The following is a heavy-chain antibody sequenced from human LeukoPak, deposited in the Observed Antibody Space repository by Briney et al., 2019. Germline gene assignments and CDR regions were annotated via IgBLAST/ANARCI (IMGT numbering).Heavy chain of an antibody. CDR3: ARENDFWSGYAFDY. CDR1: GGSISSYY. Sequence: KTSETLSLTCTVSGGSISSYYWSWIRQPPGKGLEWIGYIYYSGSTNYNPSLKSRVTISVDTSKNQFSLKLSSVTAADTAVYYCARENDFWSGYAFDYWGQGTPVTVSS. V-gene: IGHV4-59*01. D-gene: IGHD3-3*01. J-gene: IGHJ4*02. CDR2: IYYSGST.